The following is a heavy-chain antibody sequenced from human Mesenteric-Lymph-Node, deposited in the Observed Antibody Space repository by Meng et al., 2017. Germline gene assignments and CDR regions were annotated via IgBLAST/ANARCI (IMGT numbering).Heavy chain of an antibody. Sequence: ARRPGLVTPSPPLSLTCTVSGGSISSGGYCWSWIRQHPGKGLEWIGYIYYSGSTYYNPSLKSRVTISVDTSKKQFSLKLSSVTAADTAVYYCARVGWRQWSFDLWGRGTLVTVSS. J-gene: IGHJ2*01. CDR1: GGSISSGGYC. CDR3: ARVGWRQWSFDL. V-gene: IGHV4-30-4*01. D-gene: IGHD5-18*01. CDR2: IYYSGST.